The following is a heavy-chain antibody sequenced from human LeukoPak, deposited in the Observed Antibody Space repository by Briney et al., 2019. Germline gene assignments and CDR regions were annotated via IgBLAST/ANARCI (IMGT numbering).Heavy chain of an antibody. Sequence: GGSLRLSCVASGFTFSSYWMSWVRQAPGKGLEWVANIKQDGSENFYVDSVKGRFTISRDNAKNSLYLQMNSLRAEDTAVYYCARVGYSSGWRAPDFDYWGQGTLVTVSS. CDR3: ARVGYSSGWRAPDFDY. CDR2: IKQDGSEN. J-gene: IGHJ4*02. D-gene: IGHD6-19*01. CDR1: GFTFSSYW. V-gene: IGHV3-7*04.